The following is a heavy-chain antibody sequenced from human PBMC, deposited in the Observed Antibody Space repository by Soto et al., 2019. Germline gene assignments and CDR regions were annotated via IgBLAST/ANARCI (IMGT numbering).Heavy chain of an antibody. J-gene: IGHJ5*02. D-gene: IGHD3-9*01. CDR2: IYYSGST. Sequence: QVQLQESGPGLVKPSETLSLTCTVSGGSVSSGSYYWSWIRQPPGKGLEWIGYIYYSGSTNYNPSLKGRVTISVDTSKNLFALKLSSVTAADTAVYYCARGAVRYFDWLGWFDPWGQGTLVTVSS. V-gene: IGHV4-61*01. CDR3: ARGAVRYFDWLGWFDP. CDR1: GGSVSSGSYY.